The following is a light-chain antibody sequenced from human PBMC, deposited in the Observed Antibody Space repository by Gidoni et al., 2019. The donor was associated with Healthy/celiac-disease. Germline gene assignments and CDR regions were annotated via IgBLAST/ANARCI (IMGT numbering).Light chain of an antibody. CDR3: QQYNNWPALT. CDR1: QSVNSN. CDR2: GAS. J-gene: IGKJ4*01. Sequence: EIVMTQSPATLSVSPGERATLSCRASQSVNSNLAWYQQKPGQAPRLLIYGASTRATGIPARFSGSASGTDFTLTISSLQSEDFAVYYCQQYNNWPALTFGGGTKVEIK. V-gene: IGKV3-15*01.